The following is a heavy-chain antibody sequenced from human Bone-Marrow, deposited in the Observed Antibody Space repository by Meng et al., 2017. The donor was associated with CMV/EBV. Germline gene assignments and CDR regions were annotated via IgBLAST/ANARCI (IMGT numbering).Heavy chain of an antibody. J-gene: IGHJ4*02. V-gene: IGHV4-59*01. D-gene: IGHD2-2*01. CDR1: GGSISSYY. CDR3: ARVGSSTAFDFDN. Sequence: SETRSLTCTVSGGSISSYYWSWIRQPPGKGLEWIGYIYYSGSTNYSPSLKSRVTISLDTSKKQFSLRLSSVTAADTAVYYCARVGSSTAFDFDNWGQGTLVTVSS. CDR2: IYYSGST.